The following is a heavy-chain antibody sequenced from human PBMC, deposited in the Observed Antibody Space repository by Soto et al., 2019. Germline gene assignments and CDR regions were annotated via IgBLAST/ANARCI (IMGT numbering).Heavy chain of an antibody. Sequence: PGESLKISCKGSGYSFTSYWIGWVRQMPGKGLEWMGIIYPGDSDTRYSPSFQGQVTISADKSISTAYLQWSSLKASDTAMYHCARRSRYAVGVYGMDVWGQGPTVTVSS. J-gene: IGHJ6*02. CDR2: IYPGDSDT. D-gene: IGHD2-2*01. CDR1: GYSFTSYW. CDR3: ARRSRYAVGVYGMDV. V-gene: IGHV5-51*01.